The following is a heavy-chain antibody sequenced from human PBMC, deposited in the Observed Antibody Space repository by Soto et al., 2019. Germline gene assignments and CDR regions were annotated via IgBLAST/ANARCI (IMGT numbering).Heavy chain of an antibody. CDR1: GYTFTSYG. CDR2: ISAYNGNT. Sequence: ASVKVSCKASGYTFTSYGIIWVRQAPGQGLEWMGWISAYNGNTNYAQKLQGRVTMTTDTSTSTAYMELRSLRSDDTAVYYCARSAPHAYLEWMNNWFDPWGQGTLVTVS. V-gene: IGHV1-18*01. J-gene: IGHJ5*02. CDR3: ARSAPHAYLEWMNNWFDP. D-gene: IGHD3-3*01.